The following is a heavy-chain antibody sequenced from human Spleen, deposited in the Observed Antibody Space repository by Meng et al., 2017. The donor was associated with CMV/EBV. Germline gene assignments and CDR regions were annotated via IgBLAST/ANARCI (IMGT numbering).Heavy chain of an antibody. Sequence: GESLKISCAASGFTFHRYDMAWVRQAPRKGLEWVAAIRGGGDSPHYVDSVKGRFIISRDNSKNTLYLQMNSLRAEDTAVYYCARKQLGGHFDFWGQGTLVTVSS. CDR1: GFTFHRYD. J-gene: IGHJ4*02. CDR3: ARKQLGGHFDF. D-gene: IGHD6-13*01. V-gene: IGHV3-23*01. CDR2: IRGGGDSP.